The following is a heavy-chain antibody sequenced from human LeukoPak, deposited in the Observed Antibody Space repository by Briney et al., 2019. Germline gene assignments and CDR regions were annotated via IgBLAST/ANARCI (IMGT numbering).Heavy chain of an antibody. D-gene: IGHD3-10*01. CDR2: ISSSGSTI. CDR3: ARRAYYYGSGNAFDI. V-gene: IGHV3-48*03. Sequence: PGGSLRLSCAASGFTFSSYEMNWVRQAPGKGLEWVSYISSSGSTIYYADSVKGRFTISRDNSKNTLYLQMNSLRAEDTAVYYCARRAYYYGSGNAFDIWGQGTMVTVSS. CDR1: GFTFSSYE. J-gene: IGHJ3*02.